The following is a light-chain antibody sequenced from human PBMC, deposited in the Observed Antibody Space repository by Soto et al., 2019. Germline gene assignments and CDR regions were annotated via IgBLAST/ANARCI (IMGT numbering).Light chain of an antibody. CDR1: LRINSNY. CDR2: GAS. Sequence: EIVLTQSPGTLSLSPGERATLSCRARLRINSNYLAWYQQKPGQAPRLLIYGASSRAPGIPDRFSGSGSGPTFTLTISRLEPEDFAVYYCQRYGRSRPITFGQGTRLEIK. V-gene: IGKV3-20*01. CDR3: QRYGRSRPIT. J-gene: IGKJ5*01.